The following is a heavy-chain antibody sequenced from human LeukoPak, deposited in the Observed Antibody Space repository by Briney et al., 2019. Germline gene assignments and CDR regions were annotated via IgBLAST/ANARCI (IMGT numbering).Heavy chain of an antibody. D-gene: IGHD3-22*01. CDR3: ARDEGDRSSYYYGTAFDI. V-gene: IGHV1-18*01. J-gene: IGHJ3*02. CDR1: GYTFTSYG. Sequence: ASVKVSCKASGYTFTSYGISWVRQAPGQGLEWMGWISAYNGNTNYAQKLQGRVTMTTDTFTSTAYMELRSLRSDDTAVYYCARDEGDRSSYYYGTAFDIWGQGTMVTVSS. CDR2: ISAYNGNT.